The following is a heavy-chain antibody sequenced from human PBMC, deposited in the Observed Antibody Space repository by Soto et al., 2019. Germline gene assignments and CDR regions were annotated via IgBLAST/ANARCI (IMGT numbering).Heavy chain of an antibody. CDR3: ARNREGPFDY. CDR1: GFTFSSYS. CDR2: ISSSSSTI. V-gene: IGHV3-48*01. J-gene: IGHJ4*02. Sequence: GGSLRLSCAASGFTFSSYSMNWVRQAPGKGLEWVSYISSSSSTIYYADSVKGRFTISRDNAKNSLYLQMNSLRAEDTAVYYCARNREGPFDYWGQGTLVTVSS.